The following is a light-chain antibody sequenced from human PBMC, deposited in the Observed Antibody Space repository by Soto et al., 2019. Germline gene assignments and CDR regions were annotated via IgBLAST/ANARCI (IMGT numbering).Light chain of an antibody. V-gene: IGLV2-23*03. CDR3: CSYAGRSTFI. J-gene: IGLJ2*01. CDR1: ASDVGSYKF. CDR2: EGS. Sequence: QSALTQPASVSGSPGQSITISCAGTASDVGSYKFVSWFQHHPGEPPKLMIYEGSKRPSGVSNRFSGSKSGSTASLTISGLQAEDEADYYCCSYAGRSTFIFGGGTKLTVL.